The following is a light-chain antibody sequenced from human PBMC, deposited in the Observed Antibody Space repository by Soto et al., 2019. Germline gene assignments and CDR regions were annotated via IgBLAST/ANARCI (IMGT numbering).Light chain of an antibody. CDR1: KSLNRT. V-gene: IGKV3D-15*01. CDR2: GAS. Sequence: EILMTQSPATLSVSPGERATLSSRASKSLNRTLAWYQQKPGQAPRLIIYGASTRASGIPARFSGSGSGTEFTLTISSLQSDDFALYYCQHYHDWPLAFTFGPGTKVDLK. J-gene: IGKJ3*01. CDR3: QHYHDWPLAFT.